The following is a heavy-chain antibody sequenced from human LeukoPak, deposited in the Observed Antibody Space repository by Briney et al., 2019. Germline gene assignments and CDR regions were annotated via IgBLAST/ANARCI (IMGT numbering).Heavy chain of an antibody. V-gene: IGHV1-18*01. CDR1: GYTFTSYG. Sequence: GASVKVSCKASGYTFTSYGISWVRQAPGQGLEWMGWISAYNGNTNYAQKLQGRVTMTTDTSTSTAYMELRSLRSDDTAVYYCARGEGLRDTIFGVVIMGYYGMDVWGQGTTVTVSS. D-gene: IGHD3-3*01. CDR2: ISAYNGNT. CDR3: ARGEGLRDTIFGVVIMGYYGMDV. J-gene: IGHJ6*02.